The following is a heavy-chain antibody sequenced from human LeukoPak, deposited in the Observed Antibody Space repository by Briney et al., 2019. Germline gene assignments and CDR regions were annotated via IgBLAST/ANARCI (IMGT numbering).Heavy chain of an antibody. J-gene: IGHJ5*02. CDR3: ARDPVALAAGATSWFDP. D-gene: IGHD6-13*01. Sequence: GGSLRLSCAASGFTFSDYYMAWIRQTPGKGLEWVSYISPTGDTIYYADSLKGRFTASRDNAKTSLYLQMNSLSADDTAVYFCARDPVALAAGATSWFDPWGQGTLVTVSS. V-gene: IGHV3-11*01. CDR1: GFTFSDYY. CDR2: ISPTGDTI.